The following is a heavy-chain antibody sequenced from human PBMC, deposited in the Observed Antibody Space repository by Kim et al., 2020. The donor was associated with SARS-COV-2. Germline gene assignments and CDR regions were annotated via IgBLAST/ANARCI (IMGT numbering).Heavy chain of an antibody. D-gene: IGHD6-19*01. J-gene: IGHJ4*02. CDR3: ATSYVAGTIFDY. Sequence: GGSLRLSCAASGFTFSSYSMNWVRQAPGKGLEWVASISSGGSYIYYADSVKGRFTISRDNSKNSLYLQMNSLRAEDTAVYYCATSYVAGTIFDYWGQGTLVTVSS. CDR2: ISSGGSYI. V-gene: IGHV3-21*01. CDR1: GFTFSSYS.